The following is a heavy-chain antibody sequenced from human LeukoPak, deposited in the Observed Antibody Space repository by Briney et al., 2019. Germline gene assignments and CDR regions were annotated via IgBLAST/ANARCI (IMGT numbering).Heavy chain of an antibody. CDR1: GFTFSSYA. CDR2: ISYDGSNK. V-gene: IGHV3-30-3*01. CDR3: AREPKLRIAVAGTD. Sequence: GGSLRLSCAASGFTFSSYAMHWVRQAPGKGLEWVAVISYDGSNKYYADSVKGRFTISRDNSKNTLYLQMNSLRAEDTAVYYCAREPKLRIAVAGTDWGQGTLVTVSS. D-gene: IGHD6-19*01. J-gene: IGHJ4*02.